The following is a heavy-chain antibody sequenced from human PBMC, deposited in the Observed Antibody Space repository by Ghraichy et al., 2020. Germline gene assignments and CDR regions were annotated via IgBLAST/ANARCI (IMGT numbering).Heavy chain of an antibody. V-gene: IGHV4-31*03. Sequence: LRLSCTVSGGSISSGGYHWTWIRQHPGKGLEWIGHISYSGSTNYSPSLKSRVTMSVDTSKNQFSLKLRSVTAADTAVYYCAKTFSGFFPSDYWGQGTLVTVSS. CDR2: ISYSGST. CDR3: AKTFSGFFPSDY. J-gene: IGHJ4*02. CDR1: GGSISSGGYH. D-gene: IGHD5-12*01.